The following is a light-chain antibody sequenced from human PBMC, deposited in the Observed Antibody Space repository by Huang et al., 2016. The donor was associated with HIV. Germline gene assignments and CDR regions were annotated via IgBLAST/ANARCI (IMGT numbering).Light chain of an antibody. CDR1: QSVATN. CDR3: QQYHNWPYT. CDR2: GAS. V-gene: IGKV3-15*01. J-gene: IGKJ2*01. Sequence: EIIMTQSPATLSLSPGEGASLSCRANQSVATNLAWYLHRPGQSPRILIFGASTRAPCLPGRFSGSGSGTQFALTVSGLQSEDFAVYYCQQYHNWPYTFGQGTKLEI.